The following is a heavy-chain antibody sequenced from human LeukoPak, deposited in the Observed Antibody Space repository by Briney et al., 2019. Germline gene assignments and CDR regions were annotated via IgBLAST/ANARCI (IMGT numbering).Heavy chain of an antibody. D-gene: IGHD3-16*01. CDR2: ISYDARNK. V-gene: IGHV3-30*03. CDR1: GSTFSKYS. J-gene: IGHJ4*02. Sequence: GGSLRLSCAASGSTFSKYSVHWVRQTPGKGLEWVAVISYDARNKYYAESVKGRFTISRDNSKNTLSLQMNSLRSEDTAMYYCLSLGDDPLARGQGTLVTVSS. CDR3: LSLGDDPLA.